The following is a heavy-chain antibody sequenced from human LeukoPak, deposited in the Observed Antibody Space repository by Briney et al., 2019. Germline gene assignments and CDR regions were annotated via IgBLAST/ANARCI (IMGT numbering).Heavy chain of an antibody. CDR1: GYSFTSRG. CDR3: ARVPDDVVAALSFDF. Sequence: ASVKVSCKASGYSFTSRGISCVRQAPGQGLEWMGWISAYNGNTKYAQKLQGRVTMTTDTSTSTAYMELGSLRSDDTAVYYCARVPDDVVAALSFDFWGQGTLVTVSS. V-gene: IGHV1-18*01. J-gene: IGHJ4*02. CDR2: ISAYNGNT. D-gene: IGHD5-12*01.